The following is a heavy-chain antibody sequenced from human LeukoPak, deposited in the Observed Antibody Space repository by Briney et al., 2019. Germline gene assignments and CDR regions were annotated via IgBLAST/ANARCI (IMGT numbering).Heavy chain of an antibody. D-gene: IGHD3-3*01. Sequence: GGSVRLSCAASGFTFSSYSMNWVRQAPGRGREWVSSISSSSSYMYYADSVKGRFTISRNNANNSLYLQMTSLRAEDTAVYYCASATQGAFGVVIMGAFDIWGQGTMVTVSS. V-gene: IGHV3-21*01. CDR3: ASATQGAFGVVIMGAFDI. J-gene: IGHJ3*02. CDR2: ISSSSSYM. CDR1: GFTFSSYS.